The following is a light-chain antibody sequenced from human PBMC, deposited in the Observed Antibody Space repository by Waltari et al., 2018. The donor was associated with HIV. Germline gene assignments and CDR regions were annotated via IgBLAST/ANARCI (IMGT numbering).Light chain of an antibody. Sequence: SYVLTPPPSVSVAPGQTASITCAGNNIGSKGVHWYQQKPGQAPVLVVYDDSGRPARIPERFSGSNSGNTATLTISTVEAGDEADYYCQVCDTSNDHPYVFGTGTKVTVL. J-gene: IGLJ1*01. CDR1: NIGSKG. CDR3: QVCDTSNDHPYV. CDR2: DDS. V-gene: IGLV3-21*02.